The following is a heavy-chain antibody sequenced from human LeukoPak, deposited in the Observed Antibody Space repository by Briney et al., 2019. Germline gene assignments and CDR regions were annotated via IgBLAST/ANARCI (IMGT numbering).Heavy chain of an antibody. V-gene: IGHV1-2*02. CDR2: INGNSGGT. CDR3: ARTITMVRGGPDY. J-gene: IGHJ4*02. Sequence: ASVKVSCKASGYTFTGYYMHWVRQAPGQGLEWMGWINGNSGGTKYAQKFQGRVTMTRDTSISTAYMELSRLRSDDTAVYYCARTITMVRGGPDYWGQGTLVTVSS. CDR1: GYTFTGYY. D-gene: IGHD3-10*01.